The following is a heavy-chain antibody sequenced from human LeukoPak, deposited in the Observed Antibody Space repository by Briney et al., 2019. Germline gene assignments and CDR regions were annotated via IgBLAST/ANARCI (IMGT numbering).Heavy chain of an antibody. CDR3: AKDLLAATIDYYFDY. Sequence: GGSLRLSCAASGFTFSSYAMSWVRQAPGKGLEWVSVISGSGGRTYYADSVKGRFTISRDNSKNTLYVQMNSLRAEGTAVYYCAKDLLAATIDYYFDYWGQGTLVTVSS. CDR1: GFTFSSYA. D-gene: IGHD5-12*01. CDR2: ISGSGGRT. J-gene: IGHJ4*02. V-gene: IGHV3-23*01.